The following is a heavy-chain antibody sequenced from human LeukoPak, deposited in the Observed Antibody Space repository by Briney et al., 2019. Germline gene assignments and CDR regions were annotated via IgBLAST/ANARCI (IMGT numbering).Heavy chain of an antibody. V-gene: IGHV4-30-2*01. CDR3: ARAATLGYSSGWYVDY. J-gene: IGHJ4*02. Sequence: ETSETLSLTCAVSGGSISSGGYSWSWIRQPPGKGQEWIGYIYHSGSTYYNPSLKSRVTISVDRSKNQFSLKLSSVTAADTAVYYCARAATLGYSSGWYVDYWGQGTLVTVSS. CDR1: GGSISSGGYS. CDR2: IYHSGST. D-gene: IGHD6-19*01.